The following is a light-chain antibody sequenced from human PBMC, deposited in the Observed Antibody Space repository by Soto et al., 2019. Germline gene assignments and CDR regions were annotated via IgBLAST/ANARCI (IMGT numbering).Light chain of an antibody. CDR3: SSYAGTYAYV. V-gene: IGLV2-11*01. CDR2: DVS. CDR1: SSDVGGYNY. Sequence: QAVVTQPRSVSGSPGQSVTISCTGTSSDVGGYNYVSWYQQYPDKAPKLMIFDVSKRPSGVPDRFSGSKSGNTASLTISGLQAEDEADYYCSSYAGTYAYVFGTGTKLTVL. J-gene: IGLJ1*01.